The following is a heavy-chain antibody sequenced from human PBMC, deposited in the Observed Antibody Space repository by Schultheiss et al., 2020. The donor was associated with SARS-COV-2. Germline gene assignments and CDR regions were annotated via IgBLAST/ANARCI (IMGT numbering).Heavy chain of an antibody. D-gene: IGHD1-14*01. CDR1: GFTFSSYW. Sequence: GGSLRLSCAASGFTFSSYWMSWVRQAPGKGLEWVSSISSSSSYIYYADSVKGRFTISRDNAKNSLYLQMNSLRAEDTAVYYCARTFPDGYYGMDVWGQGTTVTVSS. J-gene: IGHJ6*02. CDR3: ARTFPDGYYGMDV. V-gene: IGHV3-21*01. CDR2: ISSSSSYI.